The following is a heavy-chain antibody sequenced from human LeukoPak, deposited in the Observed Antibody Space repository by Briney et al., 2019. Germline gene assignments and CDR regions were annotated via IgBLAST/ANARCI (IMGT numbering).Heavy chain of an antibody. CDR3: ARDRVRDYFDY. V-gene: IGHV1-18*04. D-gene: IGHD4-23*01. CDR2: ISAYNGNT. J-gene: IGHJ4*02. Sequence: ASVKVSCKASGYTFTGYYMHWVRQAPGQGLEWMGWISAYNGNTNYAQKLQGRVTMTTDTSTSTAYMELRSLRSDDTAVYYCARDRVRDYFDYWGQGTLVTVSS. CDR1: GYTFTGYY.